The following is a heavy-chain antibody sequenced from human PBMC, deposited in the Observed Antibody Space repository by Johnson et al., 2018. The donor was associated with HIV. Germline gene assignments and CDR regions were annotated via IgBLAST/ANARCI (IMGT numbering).Heavy chain of an antibody. Sequence: VQLVESGGGLVQPGGSLRLSCAASGFTVSRNYMSWVRQAPGKGLEWVSVIYSGGSTYYADSVKGRFTISRDTSKNTLYLQMNSLRAEDTAVYYCARDPYYDFLTGPRDAFDIWGQGTMVTVSS. J-gene: IGHJ3*02. D-gene: IGHD3-9*01. V-gene: IGHV3-66*01. CDR3: ARDPYYDFLTGPRDAFDI. CDR1: GFTVSRNY. CDR2: IYSGGST.